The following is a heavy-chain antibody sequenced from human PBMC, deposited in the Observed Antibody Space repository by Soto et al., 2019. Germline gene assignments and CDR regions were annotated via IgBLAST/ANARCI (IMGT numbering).Heavy chain of an antibody. D-gene: IGHD3-22*01. V-gene: IGHV3-48*03. CDR2: ISSSGSTI. J-gene: IGHJ3*02. Sequence: GSVRLSCAASGFTFSSYEMNWVRQAPGKGLEWVSYISSSGSTIYYADSVKGRFTISRDNAKNSLYLQMNSLRAEDTAVYYCARYNYYDSSGLNHDAFDIWGQGTMVTVSS. CDR1: GFTFSSYE. CDR3: ARYNYYDSSGLNHDAFDI.